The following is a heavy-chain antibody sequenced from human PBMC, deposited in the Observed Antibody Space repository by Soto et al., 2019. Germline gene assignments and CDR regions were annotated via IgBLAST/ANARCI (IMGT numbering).Heavy chain of an antibody. V-gene: IGHV3-33*01. CDR3: ARDGDVNTGFGKDY. CDR1: GFTFSSHG. CDR2: IWHDGGNK. J-gene: IGHJ4*02. Sequence: LRLSCAASGFTFSSHGMHWVRQAPGKGLEWVAFIWHDGGNKFYAESVKGRFTISRDNSKNTLYLQMTSLSAEDTAMYYCARDGDVNTGFGKDYWGQGTLVTVSS. D-gene: IGHD3-16*01.